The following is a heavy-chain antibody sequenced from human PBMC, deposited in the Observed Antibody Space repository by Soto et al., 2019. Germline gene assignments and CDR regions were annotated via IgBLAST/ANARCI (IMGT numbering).Heavy chain of an antibody. J-gene: IGHJ5*02. CDR1: GFTFTGYL. CDR3: ARERTSSDWFDT. V-gene: IGHV1-2*02. CDR2: INPHSGST. Sequence: QVQLVQSGAEVKKPGASVKVSCKASGFTFTGYLIHWVRQAPGRGLEWMGWINPHSGSTDYAPKFQGRVTMTADTSISTAYMELSRLRSDDTAVYFCARERTSSDWFDTWGQGTLVTVSS. D-gene: IGHD2-2*01.